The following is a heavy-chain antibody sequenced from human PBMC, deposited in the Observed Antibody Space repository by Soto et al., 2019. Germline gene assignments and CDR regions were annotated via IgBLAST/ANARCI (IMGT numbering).Heavy chain of an antibody. J-gene: IGHJ6*02. V-gene: IGHV4-34*01. CDR2: INHSGST. D-gene: IGHD4-17*01. CDR3: ARGAFGRTTVTPEYYYYYGMDV. CDR1: GGSFSGYY. Sequence: PSETLSLTCAVYGGSFSGYYWSWIRQPPGKGLEWIGEINHSGSTNYNPSLKSRVTISVDTSKNQFSLKLSSVTAADTAVYYCARGAFGRTTVTPEYYYYYGMDVWGQGTTVTVS.